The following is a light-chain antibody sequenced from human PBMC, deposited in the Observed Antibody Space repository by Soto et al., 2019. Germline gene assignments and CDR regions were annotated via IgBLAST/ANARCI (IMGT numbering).Light chain of an antibody. CDR3: HHRSTWPFT. CDR1: QSISSY. J-gene: IGKJ3*01. CDR2: AAS. V-gene: IGKV3-11*01. Sequence: EIVLTQSPGTLSLSRGERATLSCRASQSISSYLAWYQQKPDQAPSLLIYAASNRATGIPARFSGSGSGTDFTLTISSLFPFFFAVYYCHHRSTWPFTFGPGTKVAI.